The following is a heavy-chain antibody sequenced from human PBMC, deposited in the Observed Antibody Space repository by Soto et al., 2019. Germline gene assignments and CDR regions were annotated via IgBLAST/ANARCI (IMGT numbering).Heavy chain of an antibody. CDR2: ISAYNGNT. CDR3: ARGYDFWSGYYIQDWFDP. Sequence: ASVKVSCKASGYTFTSYGISWVRQAPGQGLEWMGWISAYNGNTNYAQKLQGRVTMTTDTSTSTAYMELRSLRSDDTAVYYCARGYDFWSGYYIQDWFDPWGQGTLVTVSS. D-gene: IGHD3-3*01. CDR1: GYTFTSYG. V-gene: IGHV1-18*01. J-gene: IGHJ5*02.